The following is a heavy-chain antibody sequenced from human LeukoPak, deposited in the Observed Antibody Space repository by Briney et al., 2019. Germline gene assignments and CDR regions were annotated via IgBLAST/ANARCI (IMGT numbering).Heavy chain of an antibody. CDR1: GGTFSSYA. V-gene: IGHV1-69*04. D-gene: IGHD2-21*02. J-gene: IGHJ4*02. CDR2: IIPILGIA. Sequence: SVKVSCKASGGTFSSYAISWVRQAPGQGLEWMGRIIPILGIANYAQKFQGIVTITRDTSASTAYMELSSLRSEDTAVYYCARSVVTDLDYWGQGTLVTVSS. CDR3: ARSVVTDLDY.